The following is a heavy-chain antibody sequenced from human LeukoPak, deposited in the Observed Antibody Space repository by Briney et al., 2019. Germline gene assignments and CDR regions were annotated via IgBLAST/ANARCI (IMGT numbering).Heavy chain of an antibody. Sequence: GGSLRPSCAASGFTLSSYAMSWVRQGPGKGLEWVSAISVSGNTYHADSVKGRFTISRDSSKNTLYLQMNSLRAEDAAVYYCAKAPVTTCSGAYCYPFDYWGQGTLVTVSS. J-gene: IGHJ4*02. D-gene: IGHD2-15*01. CDR2: ISVSGNT. CDR3: AKAPVTTCSGAYCYPFDY. CDR1: GFTLSSYA. V-gene: IGHV3-23*01.